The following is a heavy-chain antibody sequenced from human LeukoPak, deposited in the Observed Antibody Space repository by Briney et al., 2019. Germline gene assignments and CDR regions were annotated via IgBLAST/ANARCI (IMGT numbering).Heavy chain of an antibody. Sequence: GGSLRLSCAASGFTFSDYWMHWVRQVPGKGLVWVSRIHRDGNSAGYGDSMKGRFTISRDNAKSTLYLQMHDLRAEDTAVYYCAREGRGYSYYWGQGTLVTVSS. CDR1: GFTFSDYW. J-gene: IGHJ4*02. D-gene: IGHD5-18*01. V-gene: IGHV3-74*01. CDR2: IHRDGNSA. CDR3: AREGRGYSYY.